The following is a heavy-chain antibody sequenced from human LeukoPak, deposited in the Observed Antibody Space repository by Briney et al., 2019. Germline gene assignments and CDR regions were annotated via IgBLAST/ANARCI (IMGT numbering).Heavy chain of an antibody. CDR2: ISSSSNYI. CDR1: GFTFSTYN. Sequence: PGGSLRLSCAASGFTFSTYNMNWVRQAPGKGLEWVSSISSSSNYIYYADSVKGRFTIPRDNAKNSLYLQMNSLRVEDTDVYYCARDVGASAPDAFDIWGQGTMVTVSS. V-gene: IGHV3-21*01. CDR3: ARDVGASAPDAFDI. D-gene: IGHD1-26*01. J-gene: IGHJ3*02.